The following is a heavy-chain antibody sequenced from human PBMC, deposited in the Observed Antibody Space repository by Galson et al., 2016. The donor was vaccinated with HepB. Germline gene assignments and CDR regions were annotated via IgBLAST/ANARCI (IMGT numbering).Heavy chain of an antibody. CDR2: IGTAGDT. CDR1: GFSFSTYD. Sequence: SLRLSCAASGFSFSTYDMHWVRRVIGKGLEWVAGIGTAGDTYYPASLEGRFFVSRDSAKSSLFLQMNSLRVGDTAVYYCTRGAVCGGDTYYSMDVWGQGITVTVSS. CDR3: TRGAVCGGDTYYSMDV. J-gene: IGHJ6*02. V-gene: IGHV3-13*01. D-gene: IGHD2-21*02.